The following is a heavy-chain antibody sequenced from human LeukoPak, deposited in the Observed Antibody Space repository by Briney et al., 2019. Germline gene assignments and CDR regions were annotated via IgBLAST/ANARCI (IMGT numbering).Heavy chain of an antibody. CDR2: ISSDGSIK. CDR3: ARDILPSGNRAFDI. D-gene: IGHD1/OR15-1a*01. Sequence: GGSLRLSCAVSGFTLSGYGIHWVRQAPGKGLEWVTIISSDGSIKYADSVKGRFTVSRDSSKNTVYLQMNSLRAEDTAVYYCARDILPSGNRAFDIWGQGTMVTVSS. CDR1: GFTLSGYG. V-gene: IGHV3-33*01. J-gene: IGHJ3*02.